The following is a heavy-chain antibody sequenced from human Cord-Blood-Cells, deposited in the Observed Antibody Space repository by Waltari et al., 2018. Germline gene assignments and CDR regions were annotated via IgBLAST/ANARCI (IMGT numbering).Heavy chain of an antibody. V-gene: IGHV4-31*03. CDR2: IYYSGST. Sequence: QVQLQESGPGLVKPSQTLSLTCTVSGGSISSGGYYWSWIRQHPGKGLEWIGYIYYSGSTYYNPSLKSRVTISVDTSKNQFSLKLSSVTAADTAVYYCARDNLAYCGGDCYIPGAFDIWGQGTMVTVSS. J-gene: IGHJ3*02. CDR1: GGSISSGGYY. D-gene: IGHD2-21*01. CDR3: ARDNLAYCGGDCYIPGAFDI.